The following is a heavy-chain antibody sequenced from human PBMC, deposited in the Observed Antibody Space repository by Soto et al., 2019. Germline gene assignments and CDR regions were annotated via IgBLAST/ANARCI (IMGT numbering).Heavy chain of an antibody. Sequence: QVQLQESGPGLVKPSQTLSLTCTVSGGSISSGDYYWSWIRQPPGKGLEWIGYIYYSGSTYYNPSLKSRVTVSVDTVKNQFTLKLSSVTAADTVVYYCAREGTMIVVAESMIGAFDIWGQGTMVTVSS. CDR3: AREGTMIVVAESMIGAFDI. CDR2: IYYSGST. CDR1: GGSISSGDYY. D-gene: IGHD3-22*01. V-gene: IGHV4-30-4*01. J-gene: IGHJ3*02.